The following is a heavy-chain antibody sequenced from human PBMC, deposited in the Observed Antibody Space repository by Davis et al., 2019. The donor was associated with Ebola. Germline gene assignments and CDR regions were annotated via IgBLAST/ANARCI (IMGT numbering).Heavy chain of an antibody. J-gene: IGHJ3*02. CDR2: INGYNGNT. CDR1: GYTFASYG. CDR3: ARTSIVGTTTTASDI. V-gene: IGHV1-18*01. D-gene: IGHD1-26*01. Sequence: VSVKVSCKASGYTFASYGISWVRQAPGQGLEWMGWINGYNGNTNYAQKLQDRVTMTTDTSTTTVFMELRNLRSDDTAVYFCARTSIVGTTTTASDIWGQGTKVTVSS.